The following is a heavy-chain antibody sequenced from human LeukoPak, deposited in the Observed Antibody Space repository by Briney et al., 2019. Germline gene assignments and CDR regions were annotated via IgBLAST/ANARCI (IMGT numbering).Heavy chain of an antibody. V-gene: IGHV1-69*04. CDR1: GGTFRSYA. Sequence: ASVKVSCKASGGTFRSYAISWVRQAPGQGLEWMGRIIPILGIANYAQKFQGRVTITADKSTSTAYMELSSLRSEDTAVYYCARDPRDGYNYRFDYWGQGTLVTVSS. CDR3: ARDPRDGYNYRFDY. J-gene: IGHJ4*02. CDR2: IIPILGIA. D-gene: IGHD5-24*01.